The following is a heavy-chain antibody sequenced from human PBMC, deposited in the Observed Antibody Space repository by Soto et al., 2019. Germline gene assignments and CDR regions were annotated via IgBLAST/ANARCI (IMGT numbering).Heavy chain of an antibody. Sequence: ASVKVSCKASGYTFSNYCITWVRRAPGQGFEWMGWISASKGNTNYAQKFQGRVTMTTDTSTSTFYMELRSLRSDDTAVYYCASRSGQLPYYFDYWGQGTLVTVSS. CDR1: GYTFSNYC. D-gene: IGHD1-1*01. V-gene: IGHV1-18*01. J-gene: IGHJ4*02. CDR3: ASRSGQLPYYFDY. CDR2: ISASKGNT.